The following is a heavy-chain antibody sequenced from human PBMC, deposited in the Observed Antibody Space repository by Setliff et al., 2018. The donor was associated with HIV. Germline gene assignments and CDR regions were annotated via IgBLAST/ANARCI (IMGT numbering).Heavy chain of an antibody. CDR2: ISYDGSNK. Sequence: GGSLRLSCAASGFTFSSYAMHWVRQAPGKGLEWVAVISYDGSNKYYADSVKGRFTISRDNSKNTLYLQMNSLRAEDTAVYYCAGQGGIAVAGLGDYWGQGTLVTVSS. V-gene: IGHV3-30-3*01. J-gene: IGHJ4*02. CDR1: GFTFSSYA. CDR3: AGQGGIAVAGLGDY. D-gene: IGHD6-19*01.